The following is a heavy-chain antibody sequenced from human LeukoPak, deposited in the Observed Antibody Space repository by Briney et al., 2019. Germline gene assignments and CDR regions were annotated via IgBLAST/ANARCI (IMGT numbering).Heavy chain of an antibody. Sequence: AETLSLTCTVSGGSISSYYWSWIRQPPGKGLEWIGYIYYSGSTNYNPSLESRVTMSVDTSRNPLSLDLNSVTAADTAVYYCARGNSSSWPLDYWGQGTLVTVSS. CDR1: GGSISSYY. V-gene: IGHV4-59*08. CDR2: IYYSGST. J-gene: IGHJ4*02. D-gene: IGHD6-13*01. CDR3: ARGNSSSWPLDY.